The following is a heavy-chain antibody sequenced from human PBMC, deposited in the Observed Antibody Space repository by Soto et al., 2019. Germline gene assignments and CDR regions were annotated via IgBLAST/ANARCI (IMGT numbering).Heavy chain of an antibody. CDR1: GGSISSYY. D-gene: IGHD3-22*01. CDR3: ARARGDYYDSSGYPSYYFDY. V-gene: IGHV4-59*01. J-gene: IGHJ4*02. Sequence: SETLSLTCTVSGGSISSYYWSWIRQPPGKGLEWIGYIYYSGSTNYNPSLKSRVTISVDTSKNQFSLKLSSVTAADTAVYYCARARGDYYDSSGYPSYYFDYWGQGTLVTVSS. CDR2: IYYSGST.